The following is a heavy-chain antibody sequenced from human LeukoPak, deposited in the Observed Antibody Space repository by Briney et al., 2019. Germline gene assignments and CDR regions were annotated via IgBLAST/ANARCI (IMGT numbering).Heavy chain of an antibody. CDR3: ARAPRGYYDCAFDI. CDR2: ISSSGSTI. J-gene: IGHJ3*02. D-gene: IGHD3-22*01. Sequence: GGSLRLSCAASGFTFSSYEMNWVRQAPGKGLEWVSYISSSGSTIYYADSVKGRFTISRDNAKNSLYLQMNSLRAEDTAVYYCARAPRGYYDCAFDIWGQGTMVTVSS. V-gene: IGHV3-48*03. CDR1: GFTFSSYE.